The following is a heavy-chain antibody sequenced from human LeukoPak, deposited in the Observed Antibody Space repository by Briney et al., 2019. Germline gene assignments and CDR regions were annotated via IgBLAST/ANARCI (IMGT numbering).Heavy chain of an antibody. V-gene: IGHV3-23*01. J-gene: IGHJ4*02. CDR3: AKDRLGYSGARGFDW. Sequence: GGSLRLSCTASVFTFSNYAMRWVRESPGKGLEWVSCISAGGASTYYADSVKGRFTISRDNSKNTLYLQMSSLGGADTAVYYCAKDRLGYSGARGFDWWGQGTLVTVSS. D-gene: IGHD5-12*01. CDR2: ISAGGAST. CDR1: VFTFSNYA.